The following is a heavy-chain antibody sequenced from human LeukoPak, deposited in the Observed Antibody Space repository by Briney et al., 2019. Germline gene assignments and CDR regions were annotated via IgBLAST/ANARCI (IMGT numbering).Heavy chain of an antibody. CDR1: GFTFDDYA. D-gene: IGHD2-21*02. CDR2: ISWNSGSI. Sequence: GRSLRLSCAASGFTFDDYAMHWVRQAPGKGLEWVSGISWNSGSIGYADSVKGRFTFSRDNSKNTVYLQMNSLRPEDTAVYYCVRDRDWAFDYWGQGSLVTVSS. V-gene: IGHV3-9*01. CDR3: VRDRDWAFDY. J-gene: IGHJ4*02.